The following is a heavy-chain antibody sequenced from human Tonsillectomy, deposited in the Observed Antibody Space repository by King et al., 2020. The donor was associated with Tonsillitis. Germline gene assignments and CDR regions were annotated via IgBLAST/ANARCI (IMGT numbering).Heavy chain of an antibody. Sequence: VQLVESGGGLVQPGGSLRLSCAASGFTFSSYEMNCVRQAPGQGLEWVSYISSSGSTIYYADSVNGRFTISRDNAKNSLYLQMNSLRAEDTAVYYCARGSRTVAAAGLGVGYWGQGTLVTVSS. D-gene: IGHD6-13*01. CDR1: GFTFSSYE. V-gene: IGHV3-48*03. CDR2: ISSSGSTI. CDR3: ARGSRTVAAAGLGVGY. J-gene: IGHJ4*02.